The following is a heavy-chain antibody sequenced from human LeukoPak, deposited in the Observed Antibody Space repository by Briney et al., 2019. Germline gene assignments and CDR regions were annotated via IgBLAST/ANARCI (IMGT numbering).Heavy chain of an antibody. V-gene: IGHV3-53*01. D-gene: IGHD4/OR15-4a*01. CDR3: ARRAGAYSHPYDY. CDR2: IYSDNT. Sequence: GGSLRLSCTVSGFTVSSNSMSWVRQAPGKGLEWVSFIYSDNTHYSDSVKGRFTISRDNSKNTLYLQMHSLRAEDTAVYYCARRAGAYSHPYDYWGQGTLVTVSS. CDR1: GFTVSSNS. J-gene: IGHJ4*02.